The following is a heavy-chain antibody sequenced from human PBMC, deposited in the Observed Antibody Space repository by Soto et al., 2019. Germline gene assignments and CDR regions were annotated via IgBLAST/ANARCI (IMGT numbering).Heavy chain of an antibody. V-gene: IGHV4-31*03. CDR3: ARDVVTTWGNYYYYGMDV. Sequence: QVQLQESGPGLVKPSQTLSLTCTVSGGSISSGGYYWSWIRQHPGKGLEWIGYIYYSGSTYYNPSLQSRVTISVDTSKNQFSLKLSSVTAADTAVYYCARDVVTTWGNYYYYGMDVWGQGTTVTVSS. J-gene: IGHJ6*02. CDR1: GGSISSGGYY. D-gene: IGHD2-21*02. CDR2: IYYSGST.